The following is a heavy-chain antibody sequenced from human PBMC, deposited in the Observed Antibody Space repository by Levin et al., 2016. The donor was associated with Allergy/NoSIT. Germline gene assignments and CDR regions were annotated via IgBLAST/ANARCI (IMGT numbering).Heavy chain of an antibody. CDR2: ISYDGSNK. Sequence: VRQMPGKGLEWVAVISYDGSNKYYADSVKGRFTISRDNSKNTLYLQMNSLRAEDTAVYYCAKDLIPRSPSLYNWFDPWGQGTLVTVSS. J-gene: IGHJ5*02. V-gene: IGHV3-30*18. CDR3: AKDLIPRSPSLYNWFDP. D-gene: IGHD3-10*01.